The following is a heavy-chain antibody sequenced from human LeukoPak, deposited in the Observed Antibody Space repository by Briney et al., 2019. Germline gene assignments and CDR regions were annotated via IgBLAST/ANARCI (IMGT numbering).Heavy chain of an antibody. V-gene: IGHV3-64*01. CDR1: GFTFSSYA. D-gene: IGHD2/OR15-2a*01. CDR2: ISSNGGST. CDR3: ARGSIDFDY. J-gene: IGHJ4*02. Sequence: GGSLRLSCAASGFTFSSYAMHWVRQAPGKGLEYVSAISSNGGSTYYANSVKGRFTISRDNSKNTLYLQMNSLRAEDTAMYYCARGSIDFDYWGQGTLVTVSS.